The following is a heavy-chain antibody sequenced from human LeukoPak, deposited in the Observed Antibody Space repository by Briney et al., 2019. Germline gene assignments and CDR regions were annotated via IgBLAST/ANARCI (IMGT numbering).Heavy chain of an antibody. J-gene: IGHJ6*02. V-gene: IGHV3-7*03. Sequence: GGSLRLSCAASGFTFSSYWMNWARQAPGKGLEWVASINDNGNVNYYVDSVKGRFTISRDNAKNSLYLQMSNLRAEDTAVYFCARGGGLDVWGQGATVTVSS. CDR1: GFTFSSYW. CDR3: ARGGGLDV. D-gene: IGHD3-16*01. CDR2: INDNGNVN.